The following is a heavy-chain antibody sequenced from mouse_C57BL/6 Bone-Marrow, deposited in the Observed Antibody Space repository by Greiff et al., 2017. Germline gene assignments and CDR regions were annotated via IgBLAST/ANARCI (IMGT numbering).Heavy chain of an antibody. J-gene: IGHJ4*01. CDR2: IDPENGDT. V-gene: IGHV14-4*01. CDR3: TMNAMDY. Sequence: EVKLQESGAELVRPGASVKLSCTASGFNIKDDYMHWVKQRPEQGLEWIGWIDPENGDTEYASKFQGKATITADTSSNTAYLQLSSLTSKDTAVYYCTMNAMDYGGQGTSVTVSS. CDR1: GFNIKDDY.